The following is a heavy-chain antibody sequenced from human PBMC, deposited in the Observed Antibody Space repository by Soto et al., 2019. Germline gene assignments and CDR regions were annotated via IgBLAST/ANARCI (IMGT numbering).Heavy chain of an antibody. CDR3: ARDRGGTRTYCSSTSCYRYYYGMDV. CDR1: GFTFSSYE. V-gene: IGHV3-48*03. Sequence: GGSLRLSCAASGFTFSSYEMNWVRQAPGKGLEWVSYISSSGSTIYYADSVKGRFTISRDNAKNSLYLQMNSLRAEDTAVYYCARDRGGTRTYCSSTSCYRYYYGMDVWGQGTTVTVSS. J-gene: IGHJ6*02. CDR2: ISSSGSTI. D-gene: IGHD2-2*01.